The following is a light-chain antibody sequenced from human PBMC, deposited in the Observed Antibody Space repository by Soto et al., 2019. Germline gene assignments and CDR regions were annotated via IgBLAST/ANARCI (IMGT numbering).Light chain of an antibody. J-gene: IGKJ1*01. Sequence: EIVFTHSPATLSVSPGERATLSCRASQSVSSSYSAWYQQKPGQAPRPLIYAASSRATGIPDRFSGSWSATDFTLTISVLEPEDFAVYYWQQYGSSPRTFGQGTKVDIK. CDR3: QQYGSSPRT. CDR1: QSVSSSY. CDR2: AAS. V-gene: IGKV3-20*01.